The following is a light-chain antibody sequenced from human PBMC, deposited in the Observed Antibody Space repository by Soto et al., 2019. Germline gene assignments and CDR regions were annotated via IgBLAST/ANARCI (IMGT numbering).Light chain of an antibody. CDR3: SSYTSISTLV. V-gene: IGLV2-14*01. CDR1: SSAVGGYNY. CDR2: EVS. J-gene: IGLJ1*01. Sequence: QSARTQPASVSGSPGQSITISCTGTSSAVGGYNYVSWYQQHPGKAPKLMIYEVSHRPSVVSNRFSGSKSGNTASLTISGIQAEDEADYYCSSYTSISTLVFGTGPKLTVL.